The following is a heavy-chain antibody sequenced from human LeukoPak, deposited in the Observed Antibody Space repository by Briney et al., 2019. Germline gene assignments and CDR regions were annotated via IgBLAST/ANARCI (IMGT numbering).Heavy chain of an antibody. Sequence: PGGSLRLSCAASGFTFSSYGMHWVRQAPGKGLEYVSAISSNGGSTYYANSVKGRFTISRDNSKNTLYLQMGSLRAEDMAVYYCAGGIAALDYYYGMDVWGQGTTVTVSS. CDR2: ISSNGGST. CDR3: AGGIAALDYYYGMDV. V-gene: IGHV3-64*01. CDR1: GFTFSSYG. D-gene: IGHD6-6*01. J-gene: IGHJ6*02.